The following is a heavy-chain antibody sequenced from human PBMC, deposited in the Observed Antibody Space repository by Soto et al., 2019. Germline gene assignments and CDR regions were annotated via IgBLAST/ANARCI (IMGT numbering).Heavy chain of an antibody. CDR2: ISGSGGST. J-gene: IGHJ6*02. D-gene: IGHD2-2*01. CDR3: AKSVPLAYYYYGMDV. Sequence: RLSCAASGFTFSSYAMSWVRQAPGKGLEWVSAISGSGGSTYYADSVKGRFTISRDNSKNTLYLQMNSLRAEDTAVYYCAKSVPLAYYYYGMDVWGQGTTVTVSS. CDR1: GFTFSSYA. V-gene: IGHV3-23*01.